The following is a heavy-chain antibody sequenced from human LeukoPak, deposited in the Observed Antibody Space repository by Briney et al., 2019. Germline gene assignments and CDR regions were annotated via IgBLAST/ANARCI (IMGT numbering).Heavy chain of an antibody. D-gene: IGHD2-2*01. Sequence: SETLSLTCTVSGGSISSSSYYWGWIRQPPGKGLEWIGSIYYSGSTYYNPSLKSRVTISVDTSKNQFSLKLSSVTAADTAVYYCAREGRERDIVVVPAAGGFDYWGQGTLVTVSS. CDR3: AREGRERDIVVVPAAGGFDY. J-gene: IGHJ4*02. CDR2: IYYSGST. V-gene: IGHV4-39*07. CDR1: GGSISSSSYY.